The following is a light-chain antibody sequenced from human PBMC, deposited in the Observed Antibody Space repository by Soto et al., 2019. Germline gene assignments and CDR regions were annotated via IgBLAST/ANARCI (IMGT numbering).Light chain of an antibody. CDR1: SSDVGSYNF. CDR2: EGS. V-gene: IGLV2-23*01. J-gene: IGLJ1*01. Sequence: QSALTQPASVSGSPGQSITISCTGTSSDVGSYNFVSWYQQHPGKAPKLMIYEGSKRPSGVSSRFSGSKSGNTASLTISGLQAEDEADYYCSSYAGSGTFYVFGTGTKVTVL. CDR3: SSYAGSGTFYV.